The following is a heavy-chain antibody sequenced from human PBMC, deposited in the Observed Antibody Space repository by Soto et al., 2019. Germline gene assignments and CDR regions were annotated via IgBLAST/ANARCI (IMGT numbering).Heavy chain of an antibody. Sequence: GGSLRLSCAASGFTFSSYAMSWVRQAPGKGLEWVSAISGSGGSTYYADSVKGRFTISRDNSKNTLYLQMNSLRAEDTAVFYFANGRGYCSSTSCYVGSDYWGQGTLVTVSS. D-gene: IGHD2-2*01. CDR3: ANGRGYCSSTSCYVGSDY. CDR1: GFTFSSYA. J-gene: IGHJ4*02. CDR2: ISGSGGST. V-gene: IGHV3-23*01.